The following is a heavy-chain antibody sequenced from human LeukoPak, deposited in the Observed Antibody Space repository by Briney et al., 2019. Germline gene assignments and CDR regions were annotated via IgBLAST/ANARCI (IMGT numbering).Heavy chain of an antibody. V-gene: IGHV4-31*03. D-gene: IGHD5-12*01. CDR2: IYYSGST. J-gene: IGHJ5*02. CDR3: ARDSRGQIRSGYSNWFDP. Sequence: PSETLSLTCTVSGGSISSGGYYWSWIRQHPGKGLEWIGYIYYSGSTYYNPSLKSRVTISVDTSKNQFSLKLSSVTAADTAVYYCARDSRGQIRSGYSNWFDPWGQGTLVTVSS. CDR1: GGSISSGGYY.